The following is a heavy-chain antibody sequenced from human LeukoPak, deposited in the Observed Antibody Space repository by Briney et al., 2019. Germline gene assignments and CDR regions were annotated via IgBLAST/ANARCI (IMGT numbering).Heavy chain of an antibody. CDR1: GGSISSSIDY. D-gene: IGHD3-9*01. J-gene: IGHJ4*02. CDR2: IYYHENT. Sequence: SETLSLTCTVSGGSISSSIDYWGWIRQAPGKGLEWIGSIYYHENTYYNSSLKSRVTISVDTSKNQFSLKLNSVTAADTAVYYCARQDGRYFDWLPSNYFDYWGQGTLVTVSS. V-gene: IGHV4-39*01. CDR3: ARQDGRYFDWLPSNYFDY.